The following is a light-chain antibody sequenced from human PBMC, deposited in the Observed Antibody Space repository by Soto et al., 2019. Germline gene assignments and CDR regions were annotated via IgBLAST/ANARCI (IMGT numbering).Light chain of an antibody. V-gene: IGKV1-39*01. Sequence: DIQMTQYPSTLSASVGDRVTITCRASQSISTWLAWYQQKPGKAPKLLIYKASSLQSGVPSKFSGSASGTDFTLTISSLQPEDFATYYCQQSYSTPWTFGQGTKVDIK. CDR2: KAS. CDR3: QQSYSTPWT. CDR1: QSISTW. J-gene: IGKJ1*01.